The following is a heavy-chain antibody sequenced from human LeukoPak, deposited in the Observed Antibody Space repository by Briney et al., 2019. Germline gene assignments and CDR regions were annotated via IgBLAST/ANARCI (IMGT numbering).Heavy chain of an antibody. Sequence: SETLSLTCAVSGGSISSGGYSWSWIRQPPGKGLERIGYIYHSGSTYYNPSLKSRVTISVDRSKNQFSLKLSSVTAADTAVYYCARGEGSYWGQGTLVTVSS. CDR2: IYHSGST. V-gene: IGHV4-30-2*01. J-gene: IGHJ4*02. CDR1: GGSISSGGYS. CDR3: ARGEGSY. D-gene: IGHD3-16*01.